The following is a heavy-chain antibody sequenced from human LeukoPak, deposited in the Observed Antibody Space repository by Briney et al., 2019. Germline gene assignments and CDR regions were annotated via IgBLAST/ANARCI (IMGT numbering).Heavy chain of an antibody. CDR2: IRYDGSNK. V-gene: IGHV3-30*02. CDR3: AKGVRGRYYDDAFDI. Sequence: PGGSLRLSCAASGFTFSSYGMHWVRQAPGKGLEWVAFIRYDGSNKYYADSVKGRFTISRDNSKNTLYLQMNSLRAEDTAVYYCAKGVRGRYYDDAFDIWGQGTMVTVSS. D-gene: IGHD1-26*01. CDR1: GFTFSSYG. J-gene: IGHJ3*02.